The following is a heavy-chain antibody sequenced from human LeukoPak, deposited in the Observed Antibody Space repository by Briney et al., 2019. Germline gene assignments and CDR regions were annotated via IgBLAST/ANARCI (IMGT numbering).Heavy chain of an antibody. Sequence: PSETLSLTCTVSGGLISSGSYYWSWIRQPAGKGLEWIGRIYSSGSTNYNPALRSRLTISVDTSKNQFSLKLSSVTAADMAVYYCASTICISTSCYPGVVDYWGQGTLVTVSS. CDR2: IYSSGST. D-gene: IGHD2-2*01. CDR1: GGLISSGSYY. V-gene: IGHV4-61*02. J-gene: IGHJ4*02. CDR3: ASTICISTSCYPGVVDY.